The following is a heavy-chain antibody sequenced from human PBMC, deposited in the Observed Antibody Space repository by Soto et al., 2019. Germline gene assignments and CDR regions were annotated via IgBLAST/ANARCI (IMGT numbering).Heavy chain of an antibody. J-gene: IGHJ5*02. D-gene: IGHD3-10*01. Sequence: ASVKVSCKASGGTFSSYTISWVRQAPGQGLEWMGRIIPILGIANYAQKFQGRVTITADKSTSTAYMELSSLRSEDTAVYYCARDLTFTMVRGVHNWFDPWGQGTLVTVSS. CDR1: GGTFSSYT. V-gene: IGHV1-69*04. CDR2: IIPILGIA. CDR3: ARDLTFTMVRGVHNWFDP.